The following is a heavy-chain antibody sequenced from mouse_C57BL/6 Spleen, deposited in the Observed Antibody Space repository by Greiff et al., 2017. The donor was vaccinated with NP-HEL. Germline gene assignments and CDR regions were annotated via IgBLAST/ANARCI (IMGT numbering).Heavy chain of an antibody. J-gene: IGHJ2*01. V-gene: IGHV1-64*01. Sequence: QVHVKQPGAELVKPGASVKLSCKASGYTFTSYWMHWVKQRPGQGLEWIGMIHPNSGSTNYNEKFKSKATLTVDKSSSTAYMQLSSLTSEDSAVYYCARGALPSYFDYWGQGTTLTVSS. D-gene: IGHD5-5*01. CDR3: ARGALPSYFDY. CDR2: IHPNSGST. CDR1: GYTFTSYW.